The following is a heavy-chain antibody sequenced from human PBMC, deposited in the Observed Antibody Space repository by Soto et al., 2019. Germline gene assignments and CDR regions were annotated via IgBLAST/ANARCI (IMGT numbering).Heavy chain of an antibody. CDR1: GGSISSGGYY. D-gene: IGHD1-20*01. CDR2: IYYSGST. Sequence: KASETLSLTCTVSGGSISSGGYYWSWIRQHPGKGLEWIGYIYYSGSTYYNPSLKSRVTISVDTSKNQFSLKLSSVTAADTAVYYCARTITDAFDIWGQGTMVTVSS. J-gene: IGHJ3*02. V-gene: IGHV4-31*03. CDR3: ARTITDAFDI.